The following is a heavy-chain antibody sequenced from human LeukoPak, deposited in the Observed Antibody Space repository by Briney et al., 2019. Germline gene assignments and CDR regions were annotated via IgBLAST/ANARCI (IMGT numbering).Heavy chain of an antibody. CDR3: ASKNLLVVAAI. Sequence: PGGSLRLSCAASGFTFNTYSLIWVRQAPGKGLEWVSSISGSSTYIFYAESVKGRFTISRDNAKNSLYLQMDGLRAEDTAVYYCASKNLLVVAAIWGQGTLVTVSS. J-gene: IGHJ4*02. D-gene: IGHD2-15*01. V-gene: IGHV3-21*04. CDR1: GFTFNTYS. CDR2: ISGSSTYI.